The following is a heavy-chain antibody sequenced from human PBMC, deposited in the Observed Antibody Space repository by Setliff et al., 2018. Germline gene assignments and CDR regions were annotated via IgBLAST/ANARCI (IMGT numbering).Heavy chain of an antibody. CDR3: VRDRTASSYGLDV. CDR2: IYHNSNT. V-gene: IGHV4-59*01. CDR1: GGSISPYF. D-gene: IGHD3-16*01. J-gene: IGHJ6*02. Sequence: PSETLSLTCTVSGGSISPYFWSWIRQPPGKGLEWIGYIYHNSNTNFNPSLKTRVTMSVDPSKNQFALNLRSVTAADTAVYYCVRDRTASSYGLDVWAQGTTVTVSS.